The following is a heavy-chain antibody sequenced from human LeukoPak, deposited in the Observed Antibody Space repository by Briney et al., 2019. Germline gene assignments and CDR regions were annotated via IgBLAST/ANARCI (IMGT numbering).Heavy chain of an antibody. Sequence: GGSLRLSCAASGFTFSSYSMNWVRQAPGKGLEWVSYISSSSTIYYADSVKGRFTISRDNAKNSLYLQMNSLRAEDTAVYYCATDYYGSGSDRPFDYWGQGTLVTVSS. CDR1: GFTFSSYS. CDR2: ISSSSTI. CDR3: ATDYYGSGSDRPFDY. J-gene: IGHJ4*02. D-gene: IGHD3-10*01. V-gene: IGHV3-48*04.